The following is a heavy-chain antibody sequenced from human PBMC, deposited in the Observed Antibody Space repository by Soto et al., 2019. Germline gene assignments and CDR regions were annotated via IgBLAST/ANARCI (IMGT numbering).Heavy chain of an antibody. D-gene: IGHD3-3*02. Sequence: EVQLLESGGGFVQPGGSMRLSCVASGFTFNNYAMNWVRQAPGKGPDWVSVMSGSGGSTFYADSVRGRFTTSRDTSKHTVYLQMDSLRVEDTAIYYCVKDLGYSLFAMGGGMDVLGRGPTVSVSS. V-gene: IGHV3-23*01. CDR3: VKDLGYSLFAMGGGMDV. J-gene: IGHJ6*02. CDR2: MSGSGGST. CDR1: GFTFNNYA.